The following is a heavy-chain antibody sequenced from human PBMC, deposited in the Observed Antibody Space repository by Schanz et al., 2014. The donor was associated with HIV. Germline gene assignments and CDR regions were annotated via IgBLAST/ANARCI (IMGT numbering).Heavy chain of an antibody. CDR3: AKDPSDREKAFDY. CDR2: ISYDGTNK. V-gene: IGHV3-30*18. J-gene: IGHJ4*02. Sequence: QVQLVESGGGVVQPGMSLTLSCAASGFTFSNFGMHWVRQAPGKGLEWVALISYDGTNKQYTDSVKGRFSVSRDNSQNTLYLQMNSLRAEDTAVFYCAKDPSDREKAFDYWGQGTLVTVSS. D-gene: IGHD3-22*01. CDR1: GFTFSNFG.